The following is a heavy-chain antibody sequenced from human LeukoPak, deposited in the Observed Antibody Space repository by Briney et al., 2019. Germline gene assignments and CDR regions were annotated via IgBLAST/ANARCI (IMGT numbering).Heavy chain of an antibody. CDR1: GYSFTSYW. J-gene: IGHJ3*02. Sequence: GESLKISCKGSGYSFTSYWIGWVRQMPGKGLEWMGIIYPGDSDTRYSPSFQGQVTISADKSISTAYLQWSSLKASDTAMYYCARQRLQYPARDAFDIWGQGTMVTVSS. CDR2: IYPGDSDT. D-gene: IGHD4-11*01. CDR3: ARQRLQYPARDAFDI. V-gene: IGHV5-51*01.